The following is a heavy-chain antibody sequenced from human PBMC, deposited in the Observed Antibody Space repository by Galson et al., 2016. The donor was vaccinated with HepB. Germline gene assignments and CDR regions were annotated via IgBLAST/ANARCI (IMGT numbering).Heavy chain of an antibody. CDR3: VRDLPGTYYYGMDV. CDR2: INTDGNKI. V-gene: IGHV3-74*03. J-gene: IGHJ6*04. CDR1: GFHIRRCW. D-gene: IGHD2-21*01. Sequence: CAGHGFHIRRCWMHWVRQVPGRRPVWVARINTDGNKIAYADSVKGRFIISRDNTKNTLYLQANRLRVEDTAVYYCVRDLPGTYYYGMDVWGKGTTVIVSS.